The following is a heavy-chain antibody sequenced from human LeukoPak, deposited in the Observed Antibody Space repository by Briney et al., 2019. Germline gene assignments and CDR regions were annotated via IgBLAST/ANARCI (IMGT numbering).Heavy chain of an antibody. CDR3: VKRAVSGAGTITQFYFDY. Sequence: PGGSLRLSCSAFGFIFSSYAMQWVRQAPGKGLEYVSGMSSNGGSTYYADPVKGRFTISRDTSKNTLYLQMSSLRTEDTAVYYCVKRAVSGAGTITQFYFDYWGQGTLVTVSS. CDR1: GFIFSSYA. CDR2: MSSNGGST. D-gene: IGHD3-10*01. V-gene: IGHV3-64D*06. J-gene: IGHJ4*02.